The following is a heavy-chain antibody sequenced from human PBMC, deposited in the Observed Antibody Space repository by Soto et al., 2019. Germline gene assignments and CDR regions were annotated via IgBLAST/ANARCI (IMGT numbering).Heavy chain of an antibody. Sequence: SETLSLTCTVFSGSLTTVYWSWIRHAAGKGVEWIGRIYSRGSTTYNPSLKSRVHMSVDMSKNQDAPELSSVTAADTGVYCCARGRWGFWEFSLHYWGHGALVNVAP. J-gene: IGHJ4*01. CDR1: SGSLTTVY. V-gene: IGHV4-4*07. CDR3: ARGRWGFWEFSLHY. CDR2: IYSRGST. D-gene: IGHD3-10*01.